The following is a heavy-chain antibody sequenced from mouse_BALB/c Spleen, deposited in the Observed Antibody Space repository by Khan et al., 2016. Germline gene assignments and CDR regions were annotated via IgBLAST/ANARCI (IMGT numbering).Heavy chain of an antibody. CDR3: AEDYSGSNGFAY. V-gene: IGHV9-3*02. D-gene: IGHD1-1*01. Sequence: QIQLVQSGPELKKPGETVKISCKASGYTFTNYGMNWVKQAPGKGLKWMGWINTNTGEPTYAEEFKGRFAFSLETSASTAYLQINNLKHEDTATVFWAEDYSGSNGFAYWGQGTLVTVSA. CDR2: INTNTGEP. CDR1: GYTFTNYG. J-gene: IGHJ3*01.